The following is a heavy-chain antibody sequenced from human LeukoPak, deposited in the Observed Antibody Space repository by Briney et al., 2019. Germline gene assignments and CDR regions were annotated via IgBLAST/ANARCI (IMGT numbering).Heavy chain of an antibody. V-gene: IGHV3-48*03. CDR2: ISSSGSTI. CDR3: AELGITMIGGV. D-gene: IGHD3-10*02. CDR1: GFTFSSYE. Sequence: GGSLRLSCAASGFTFSSYEMNWVRQAPGKGRGWVSYISSSGSTIYYADSVKGRFTISRDNAKNSLCLQMNSLRAEDTAVYYCAELGITMIGGVWGKGTTVTISS. J-gene: IGHJ6*04.